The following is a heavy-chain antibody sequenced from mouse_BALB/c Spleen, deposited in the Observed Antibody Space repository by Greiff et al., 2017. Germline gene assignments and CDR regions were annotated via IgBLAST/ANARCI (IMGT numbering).Heavy chain of an antibody. J-gene: IGHJ3*01. CDR2: IWSGGST. Sequence: VMLVESGPGLVQPSQSLSITCTVSGFSLTSYGVHWVRQSPGKGLEWLGVIWSGGSTDYNAAFISRLSISKDNSKSQVFFKMNSLQANDTAIYYCARKGDYRYDGAWFAYWGQGTLVTVSA. V-gene: IGHV2-2*02. D-gene: IGHD2-14*01. CDR1: GFSLTSYG. CDR3: ARKGDYRYDGAWFAY.